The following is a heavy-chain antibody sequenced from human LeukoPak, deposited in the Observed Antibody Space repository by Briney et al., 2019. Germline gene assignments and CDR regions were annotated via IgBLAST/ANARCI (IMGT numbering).Heavy chain of an antibody. CDR3: ARAKPKNMVRGLIMRRVSRYYFDY. CDR1: GFTVSSNY. J-gene: IGHJ4*02. CDR2: IYSGGST. Sequence: GGSLRLTCAASGFTVSSNYMSWVRQAPGKGLEWVSVIYSGGSTYYADSVKGRFTISRDNSKSTLYIKMNSLRAEDTAVYYCARAKPKNMVRGLIMRRVSRYYFDYWGQGTLVTVSS. D-gene: IGHD3-10*01. V-gene: IGHV3-53*01.